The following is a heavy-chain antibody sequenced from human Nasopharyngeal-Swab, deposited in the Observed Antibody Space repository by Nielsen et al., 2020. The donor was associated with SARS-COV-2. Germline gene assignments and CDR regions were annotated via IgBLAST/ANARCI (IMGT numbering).Heavy chain of an antibody. Sequence: ESLKISCAASGFTFSDYTMNCVRQAPGHVLYWVSSISSSGSYMYYTDSVKGRFTMSRDNAKNSLYLQMNSLRAEDTAVYYCASDSRYWGQGTLVTVSS. J-gene: IGHJ4*02. D-gene: IGHD2-2*01. CDR3: ASDSRY. CDR2: ISSSGSYM. CDR1: GFTFSDYT. V-gene: IGHV3-21*01.